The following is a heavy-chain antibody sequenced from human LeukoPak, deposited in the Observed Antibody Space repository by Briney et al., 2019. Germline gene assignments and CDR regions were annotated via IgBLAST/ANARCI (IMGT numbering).Heavy chain of an antibody. D-gene: IGHD3-22*01. CDR3: ARGRHYDSGGYYYGTDY. CDR1: GGSFSGYY. J-gene: IGHJ4*02. V-gene: IGHV4-34*01. CDR2: INHSGST. Sequence: PSETLSLTCAVYGGSFSGYYWSWIRQPPGKGLEWIGEINHSGSTNYNPSLKSRVTISVDTSKNQFSLKLSSVTAADTAVYYCARGRHYDSGGYYYGTDYWGQETLVTVS.